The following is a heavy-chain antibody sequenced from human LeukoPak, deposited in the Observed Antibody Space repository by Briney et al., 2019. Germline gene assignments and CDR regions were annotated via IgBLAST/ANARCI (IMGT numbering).Heavy chain of an antibody. Sequence: GASVKVSCKASGYTFTGYYLHWVRQAPGQGLEWMGWLNPNSGGTNYAQKFQGRVTMTRDTSISTAYMEVSRLRSDDTAVYYCARAPSSGWSGYYFDYWGQGTLVTVSP. D-gene: IGHD6-13*01. J-gene: IGHJ4*02. CDR1: GYTFTGYY. V-gene: IGHV1-2*02. CDR2: LNPNSGGT. CDR3: ARAPSSGWSGYYFDY.